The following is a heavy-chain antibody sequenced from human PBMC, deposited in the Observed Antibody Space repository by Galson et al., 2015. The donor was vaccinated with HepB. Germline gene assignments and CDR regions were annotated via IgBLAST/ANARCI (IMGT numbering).Heavy chain of an antibody. CDR3: AKVVYYYMDV. Sequence: SLRLSCAASGFTFSAYYMSWIRQAPGKGLQWLSYISPSGSTIYYADSVRGRFTISRDNAKNSLYLQINSLRAEDTAVYRCAKVVYYYMDVWGKGTTVTVSS. V-gene: IGHV3-11*04. CDR1: GFTFSAYY. CDR2: ISPSGSTI. J-gene: IGHJ6*03.